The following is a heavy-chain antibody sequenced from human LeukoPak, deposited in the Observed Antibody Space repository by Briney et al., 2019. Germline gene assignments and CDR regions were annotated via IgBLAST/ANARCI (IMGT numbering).Heavy chain of an antibody. V-gene: IGHV1-69*06. CDR3: ARDGPDSGFIVYYFDY. J-gene: IGHJ4*02. D-gene: IGHD6-19*01. CDR2: IIPIFGTA. CDR1: GGTFSSYA. Sequence: SVKVSCKASGGTFSSYAISWVRQAPGQGLEWMGGIIPIFGTANYAQKFQGRVTITADKSTSTAYMELSRLTSDDTAVYYCARDGPDSGFIVYYFDYWGQGTLVTVSS.